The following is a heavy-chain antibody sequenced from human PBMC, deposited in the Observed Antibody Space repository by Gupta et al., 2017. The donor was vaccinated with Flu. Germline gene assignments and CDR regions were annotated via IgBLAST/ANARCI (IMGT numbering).Heavy chain of an antibody. Sequence: QVQLQESGPGLVKPSQTLSLTCTVSGGSVSSGVYYWNWIRQHPGKGLEWVAYISYSRSPYYNPSLKSRIIISVDTSKNQFSLKLSSVTAADTAVYYCARTQFDSSGWGYFDYWGQGTLVTVSS. D-gene: IGHD3-22*01. CDR2: ISYSRSP. CDR3: ARTQFDSSGWGYFDY. J-gene: IGHJ4*02. CDR1: GGSVSSGVYY. V-gene: IGHV4-31*03.